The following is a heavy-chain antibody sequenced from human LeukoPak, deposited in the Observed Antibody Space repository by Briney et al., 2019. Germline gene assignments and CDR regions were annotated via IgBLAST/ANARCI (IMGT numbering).Heavy chain of an antibody. D-gene: IGHD6-19*01. Sequence: SETLSLTCTVSGYSISSGYYWGWIRQPPGKGLEWIGSIFHSGSTFYNPSLKSRVTISMDTSENQFSLKLSSATAADTAVYYCARELGQEQWLIPPYFWGQGTLVTVSS. V-gene: IGHV4-38-2*02. CDR1: GYSISSGYY. CDR3: ARELGQEQWLIPPYF. J-gene: IGHJ4*02. CDR2: IFHSGST.